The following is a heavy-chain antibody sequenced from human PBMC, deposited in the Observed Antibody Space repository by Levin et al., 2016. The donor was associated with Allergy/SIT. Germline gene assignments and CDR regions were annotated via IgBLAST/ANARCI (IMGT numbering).Heavy chain of an antibody. Sequence: GESLKISCAASGFTFSSYAMSWVRQAPGKGLEWVSAISGSGGSTYYADSVKGRFTISRDNSKNTLYLQMNSLRAEDTAVYYCAKQVAGIAFDIWGQGTMVTVSS. CDR3: AKQVAGIAFDI. CDR1: GFTFSSYA. J-gene: IGHJ3*02. CDR2: ISGSGGST. V-gene: IGHV3-23*01. D-gene: IGHD6-19*01.